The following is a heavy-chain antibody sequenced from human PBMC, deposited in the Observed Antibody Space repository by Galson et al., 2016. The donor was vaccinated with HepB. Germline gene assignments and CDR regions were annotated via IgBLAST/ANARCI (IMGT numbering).Heavy chain of an antibody. Sequence: SVKVSCKASGYTFTSYDINWVRQATGQGLEWMGWMNPNSCNTGYAQKFQGRVTMTRNTSISTAYMELSSLRAEDTSVYYCARDPTRNYYDSSAYYYFSAGWFEPWGQGTLVTVSS. CDR1: GYTFTSYD. V-gene: IGHV1-8*01. CDR3: ARDPTRNYYDSSAYYYFSAGWFEP. D-gene: IGHD3-22*01. CDR2: MNPNSCNT. J-gene: IGHJ5*02.